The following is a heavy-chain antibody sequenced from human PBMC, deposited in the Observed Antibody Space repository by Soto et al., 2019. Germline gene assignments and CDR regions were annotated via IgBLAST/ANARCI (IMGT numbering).Heavy chain of an antibody. J-gene: IGHJ3*02. CDR1: GGSFSGYY. Sequence: PSETLSLTCAVHGGSFSGYYWSWIRQPPGKGLEWIGEINHSGSTNYNPSLKSRVTISVDTSKNQFSLKLSSVTAADTAVYYCARGVLWFVHDAFDIWGQGTMVTVSS. V-gene: IGHV4-34*01. CDR2: INHSGST. CDR3: ARGVLWFVHDAFDI. D-gene: IGHD3-10*01.